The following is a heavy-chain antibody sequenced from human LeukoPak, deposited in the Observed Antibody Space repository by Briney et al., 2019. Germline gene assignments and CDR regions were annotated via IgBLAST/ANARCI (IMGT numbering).Heavy chain of an antibody. J-gene: IGHJ4*02. Sequence: GGSLRLSCAASGFTFSTYAMHWVRQAPGKGLEWVSFTSYDETKKYYVDSAKGRFTISRDNSKNTLYLQMNSLRAEDTAVYYCAKGPSSGWYYTGYWGQGTLVTVSS. V-gene: IGHV3-30*18. D-gene: IGHD6-19*01. CDR3: AKGPSSGWYYTGY. CDR2: TSYDETKK. CDR1: GFTFSTYA.